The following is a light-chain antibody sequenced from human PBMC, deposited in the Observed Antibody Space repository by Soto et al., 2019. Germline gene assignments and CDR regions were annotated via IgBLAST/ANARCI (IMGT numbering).Light chain of an antibody. CDR1: QSVSIY. J-gene: IGKJ1*01. CDR3: QQRSTWPWT. CDR2: DSS. V-gene: IGKV3-11*01. Sequence: SVLTQSPATLYLSPGERATLSCRASQSVSIYLAWYQQKPGQAPRLLIYDSSNRATGIPARFSGSGSGTDLTLTISSLEPEDSAVYYCQQRSTWPWTVGQGKKVELK.